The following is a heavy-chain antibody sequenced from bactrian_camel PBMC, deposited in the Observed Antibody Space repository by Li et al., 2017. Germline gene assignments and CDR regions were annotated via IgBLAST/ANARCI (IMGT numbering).Heavy chain of an antibody. J-gene: IGHJ6*01. CDR2: ISSDGTT. V-gene: IGHV3S55*01. CDR3: AADRGYGLGCLSDSGY. CDR1: GFTFDEVD. Sequence: HVQLVESGGGLVQPGGSLRLSCTASGFTFDEVDMGWYRQTSQNECELVSTISSDGTTFYAGSVKGRFTISRDNAKNTMYLQLNNLKPEGTSVYYCAADRGYGLGCLSDSGYWGQGTQVTVS. D-gene: IGHD1*01.